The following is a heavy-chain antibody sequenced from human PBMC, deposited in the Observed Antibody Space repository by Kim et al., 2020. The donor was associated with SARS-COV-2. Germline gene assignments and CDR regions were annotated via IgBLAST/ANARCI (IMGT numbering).Heavy chain of an antibody. Sequence: GGSLRLSCAASGFTFSSYAMSWVRQAPGKGLEWVSAISGSGGSTYYADSVKGRFTISRDNSKNTLYLQMNSLRAEDTAVYYCAHEGSMVQGVIPPSFGYWGQGTLVTVSS. D-gene: IGHD3-10*01. J-gene: IGHJ4*02. CDR1: GFTFSSYA. CDR2: ISGSGGST. V-gene: IGHV3-23*01. CDR3: AHEGSMVQGVIPPSFGY.